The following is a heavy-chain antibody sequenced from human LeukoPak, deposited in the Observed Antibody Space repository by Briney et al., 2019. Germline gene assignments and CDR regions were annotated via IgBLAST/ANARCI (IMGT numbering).Heavy chain of an antibody. J-gene: IGHJ4*02. CDR2: INHSGST. CDR3: ARGYYGSGSYIDY. CDR1: GGSFSGYY. D-gene: IGHD3-10*01. Sequence: SETLSLTCAVYGGSFSGYYWSWIRQPPGKWLEWIGEINHSGSTNYNPSLKSRVTISVDTSKNQFSLKLSSVTAADTAVYYCARGYYGSGSYIDYWGQGTLVTVSS. V-gene: IGHV4-34*01.